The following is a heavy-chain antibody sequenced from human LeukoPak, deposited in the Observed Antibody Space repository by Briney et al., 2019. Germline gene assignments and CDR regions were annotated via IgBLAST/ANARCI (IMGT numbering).Heavy chain of an antibody. V-gene: IGHV1-18*01. D-gene: IGHD3-10*01. J-gene: IGHJ3*02. CDR1: GYTFTNYG. CDR3: ARDYYGSGSHSYAFDI. CDR2: ISAYNGNT. Sequence: GASVIVSCKASGYTFTNYGISWVRQAPGQGLEWMGWISAYNGNTNYAQKLQGRVTMTTDTSTSTAYMELRSLRSDDTAVYYCARDYYGSGSHSYAFDIWGQGTMVTVSS.